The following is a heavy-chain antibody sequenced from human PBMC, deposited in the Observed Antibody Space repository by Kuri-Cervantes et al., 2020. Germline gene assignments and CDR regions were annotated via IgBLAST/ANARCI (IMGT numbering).Heavy chain of an antibody. V-gene: IGHV4-34*01. D-gene: IGHD1-26*01. Sequence: SQTLSLTCAVYGGSFSGYYWSWIRPPPGKGLGWIGEINHSGSTNYNPSLKSRVTISVDTSKNKFSLKLSSVTAADTAVYYCARGPRWVRSRYNLFDPWGQGTLVTVSS. CDR2: INHSGST. CDR3: ARGPRWVRSRYNLFDP. J-gene: IGHJ5*02. CDR1: GGSFSGYY.